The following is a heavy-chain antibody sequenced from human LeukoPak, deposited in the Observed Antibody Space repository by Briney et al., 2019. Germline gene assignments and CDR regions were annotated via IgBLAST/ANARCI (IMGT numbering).Heavy chain of an antibody. D-gene: IGHD2-2*01. CDR2: ISAYNGNT. CDR3: ARDFSGYCSSTSCYADYYYYGMDV. Sequence: ASVTVSCKASGYTFTSYGISWVRQAPGQGLEWMGWISAYNGNTNYAQKLQGRVTMTTDTSTSTAYMELRSLRSDDTAVYYCARDFSGYCSSTSCYADYYYYGMDVWGQGTTVTVSS. CDR1: GYTFTSYG. J-gene: IGHJ6*02. V-gene: IGHV1-18*01.